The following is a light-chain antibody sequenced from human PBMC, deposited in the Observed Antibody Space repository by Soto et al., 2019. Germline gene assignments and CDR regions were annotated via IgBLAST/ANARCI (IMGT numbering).Light chain of an antibody. CDR2: EGS. CDR1: SSDVGSYNL. Sequence: QSVLTQPASVSGSPGQSITISCTGTSSDVGSYNLVSWYQQHPAKAPKLMIYEGSQRPSAVSNRFSGSQSGNAASLTISGLQAEDEADYYCCSYAGSGTSVFGSGTNVTVL. J-gene: IGLJ1*01. V-gene: IGLV2-23*01. CDR3: CSYAGSGTSV.